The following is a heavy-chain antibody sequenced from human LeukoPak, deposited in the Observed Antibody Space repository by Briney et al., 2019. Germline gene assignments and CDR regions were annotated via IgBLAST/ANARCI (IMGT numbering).Heavy chain of an antibody. CDR3: ARVDCSGGSCHLDY. Sequence: KRSETLSLTCTVSGGSISSSSYYWGWVRQPPGKGLEWIGSTYYSGSTYYNPSLKSRVTISVDTSKNQFSLKLNSVTAADTAVYYCARVDCSGGSCHLDYWGQGTLVTVCS. CDR2: TYYSGST. D-gene: IGHD2-15*01. CDR1: GGSISSSSYY. J-gene: IGHJ4*02. V-gene: IGHV4-39*07.